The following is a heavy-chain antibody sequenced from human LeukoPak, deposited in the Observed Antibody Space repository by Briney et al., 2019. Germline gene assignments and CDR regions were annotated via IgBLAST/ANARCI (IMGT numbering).Heavy chain of an antibody. V-gene: IGHV4-59*01. J-gene: IGHJ4*02. D-gene: IGHD7-27*01. CDR1: GSSISSYY. Sequence: PTETLSLTCTVSGSSISSYYWSWIRQPAGKGLEWIGYIYYSGSTNYNPSLKSRVTISVDTSKNQFSLKLSSVTAADTAVYYCARITVDGYYFVYWGQRTLVTVSS. CDR2: IYYSGST. CDR3: ARITVDGYYFVY.